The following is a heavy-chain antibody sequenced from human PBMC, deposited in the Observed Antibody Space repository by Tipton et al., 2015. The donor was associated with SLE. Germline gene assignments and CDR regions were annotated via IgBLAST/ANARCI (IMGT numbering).Heavy chain of an antibody. Sequence: TLSLTCTVSGGSVSSGTSYWGWIRQPPGKGLEWIGEINHSGSTNYNPSLKSRVTTSVDTSKNQFSLKLSSVTAADTAVYYCARTAILWWDATPEYFQLWGQGTLVTVSS. CDR3: ARTAILWWDATPEYFQL. CDR2: INHSGST. V-gene: IGHV4-34*01. J-gene: IGHJ1*01. D-gene: IGHD2-21*01. CDR1: GGSVSSGTSY.